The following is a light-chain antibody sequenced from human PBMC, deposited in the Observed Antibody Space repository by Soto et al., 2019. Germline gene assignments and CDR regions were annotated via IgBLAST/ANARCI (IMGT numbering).Light chain of an antibody. CDR2: GAS. Sequence: EIVMTQSPATLSVSPGDRVTLSCRASQNIDNNLAWSQQRTGQPPRLLIYGASTRANGIPARFSGSGSGTEFTLTISSLQSEDFAVYCCQQYNNWPPLTFGGGTKVEIK. CDR3: QQYNNWPPLT. CDR1: QNIDNN. J-gene: IGKJ4*01. V-gene: IGKV3D-15*01.